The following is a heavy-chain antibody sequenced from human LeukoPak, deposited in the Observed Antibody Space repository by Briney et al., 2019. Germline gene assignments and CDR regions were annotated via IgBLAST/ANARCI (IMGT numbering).Heavy chain of an antibody. V-gene: IGHV3-53*01. J-gene: IGHJ4*02. CDR2: IYFGGST. CDR1: GFTVSTNY. D-gene: IGHD5-18*01. Sequence: PGGSLRLSCAASGFTVSTNYMSWVRQAPGKGLEWGSVIYFGGSTYYADSVKGRFTSSRDNSKNTVYLQMNSLRAEDTAVYYCARVGAGSTYGYADCWGQGTLVTVS. CDR3: ARVGAGSTYGYADC.